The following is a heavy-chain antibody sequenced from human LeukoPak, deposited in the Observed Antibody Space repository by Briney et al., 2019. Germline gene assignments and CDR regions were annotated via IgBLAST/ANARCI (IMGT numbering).Heavy chain of an antibody. D-gene: IGHD3-10*01. CDR1: GGSISSGEYY. CDR3: ARLGSLGYYYYYYMDV. CDR2: IYYSGST. Sequence: PSQTLSLTCTVSGGSISSGEYYWSWIRQPPGKGLECIGYIYYSGSTYYNPSLKSRVTISVDTSKNQFSLKLSSVTAADTAVYYCARLGSLGYYYYYYMDVWGKGTTVTVSS. J-gene: IGHJ6*03. V-gene: IGHV4-30-4*08.